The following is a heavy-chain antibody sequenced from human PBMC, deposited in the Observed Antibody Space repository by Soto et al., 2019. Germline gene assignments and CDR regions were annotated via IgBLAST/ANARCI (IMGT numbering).Heavy chain of an antibody. CDR2: IIPIFGTA. CDR3: ARYCTNGVCNYYYGMDL. Sequence: SVKVSCKASGGTFSSYAISWVRQAPGQGLEWMGGIIPIFGTANYAQKFQGRVTITADESTSTAYMELSSLRSEDTAVYYCARYCTNGVCNYYYGMDLWGPGTTVTVSS. CDR1: GGTFSSYA. D-gene: IGHD2-8*01. V-gene: IGHV1-69*13. J-gene: IGHJ6*02.